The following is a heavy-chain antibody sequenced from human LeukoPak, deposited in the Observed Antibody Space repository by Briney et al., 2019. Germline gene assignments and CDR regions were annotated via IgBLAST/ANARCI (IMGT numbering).Heavy chain of an antibody. CDR3: ARKGDYYVSGNHYNPALDY. J-gene: IGHJ4*02. Sequence: EASVKVSCKASGYTFTSYGISWVRQAPGQGLEWMGWISAYNGNTNYAQKLQGRVTMTTDTSTSTAYMELRSLRSDDTAVYYCARKGDYYVSGNHYNPALDYWGQGTLVTVSS. CDR1: GYTFTSYG. D-gene: IGHD3-10*01. CDR2: ISAYNGNT. V-gene: IGHV1-18*01.